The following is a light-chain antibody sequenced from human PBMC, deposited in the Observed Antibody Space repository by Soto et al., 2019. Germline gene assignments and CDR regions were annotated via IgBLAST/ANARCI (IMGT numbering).Light chain of an antibody. J-gene: IGKJ3*01. Sequence: DIQMTQSLSTLSASVGDRVTITCRASQSISSWLAWYQQKPGKAPKLLIYDASSLESGVPSRFSGSGSGTEFTLTISSLQPDDFATYYCQQYNSYPLTFGPGTKVDIK. CDR1: QSISSW. V-gene: IGKV1-5*01. CDR3: QQYNSYPLT. CDR2: DAS.